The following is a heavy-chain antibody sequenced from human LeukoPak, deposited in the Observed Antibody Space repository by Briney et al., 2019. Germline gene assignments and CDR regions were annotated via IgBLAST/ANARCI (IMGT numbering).Heavy chain of an antibody. Sequence: SVKVSCKASGGTFSSYAVSWVRQAPGQGLEWMGGVIPIFGTANYAQKFQGRVTITADESTSTAYMELSSLRSEDTAVYYCASTYYDFWSGYPRGYYFDYWGQGTLVTVSS. J-gene: IGHJ4*02. D-gene: IGHD3-3*01. CDR2: VIPIFGTA. V-gene: IGHV1-69*01. CDR1: GGTFSSYA. CDR3: ASTYYDFWSGYPRGYYFDY.